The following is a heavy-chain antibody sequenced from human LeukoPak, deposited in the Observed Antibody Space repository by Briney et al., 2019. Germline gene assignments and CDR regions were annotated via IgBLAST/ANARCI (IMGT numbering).Heavy chain of an antibody. CDR1: GFTFSSYW. V-gene: IGHV3-7*03. J-gene: IGHJ4*02. CDR2: KKQDGSET. Sequence: PGGSLRLSCAASGFTFSSYWMSWVRQAPGRGLEWVANKKQDGSETYYVDSVKGRFTISRDNAKNSLYLQMNSLRVEDTAVYYCVRAMDYWGQGTPVTVSS. CDR3: VRAMDY.